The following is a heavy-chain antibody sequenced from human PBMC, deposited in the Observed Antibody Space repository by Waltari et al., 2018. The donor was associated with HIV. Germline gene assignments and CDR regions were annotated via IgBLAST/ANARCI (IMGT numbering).Heavy chain of an antibody. Sequence: LVESGGGLVQPGGSLRLSCAASGFTFSSYWMSWVRQAPGKGLEWVATIKQDGSEKYYVDSVKGRFTISRDNAKNSLYLQLNSLRAEDTAVYYCARDPAGYNSGWYNIYYYGMDVWGQGTTVTVSS. CDR3: ARDPAGYNSGWYNIYYYGMDV. V-gene: IGHV3-7*01. J-gene: IGHJ6*02. D-gene: IGHD6-19*01. CDR2: IKQDGSEK. CDR1: GFTFSSYW.